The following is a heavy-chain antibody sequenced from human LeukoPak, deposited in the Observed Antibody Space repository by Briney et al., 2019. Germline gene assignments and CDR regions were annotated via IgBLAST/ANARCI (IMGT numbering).Heavy chain of an antibody. J-gene: IGHJ4*02. D-gene: IGHD3-10*01. CDR2: VFHSGNT. Sequence: SETLSLTCSVSGASISSYYWSWLRQPPGKGLEWIGYVFHSGNTNYNPSLESRVTMSVDTSKNQFSLNLNSVTATDTAVYFCASLVYGSGTYPRIWGQGTLVTVSS. CDR1: GASISSYY. V-gene: IGHV4-59*08. CDR3: ASLVYGSGTYPRI.